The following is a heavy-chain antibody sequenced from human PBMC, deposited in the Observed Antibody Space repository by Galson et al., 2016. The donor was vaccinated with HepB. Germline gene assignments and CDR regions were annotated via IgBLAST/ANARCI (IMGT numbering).Heavy chain of an antibody. CDR3: VRDGLSTVCDS. D-gene: IGHD4-17*01. CDR1: GFTFSSYS. CDR2: ISSSGKYI. V-gene: IGHV3-21*01. J-gene: IGHJ4*02. Sequence: SLRLSCAVSGFTFSSYSMNWVRQAPGKGLEWVSSISSSGKYIYYADSVKGRVTISRDNAKNSLYLQMNSLRAEDTAIYYCVRDGLSTVCDSWGQGTLVTVSS.